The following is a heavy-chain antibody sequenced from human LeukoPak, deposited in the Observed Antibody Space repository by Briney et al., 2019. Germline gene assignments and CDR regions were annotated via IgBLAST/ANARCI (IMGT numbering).Heavy chain of an antibody. J-gene: IGHJ4*02. Sequence: GGSLRLSCAASGFTSSSYGMHWVRQAPGKGLEWVAVIWYDGSNKYYADSVKGRFTISRDNSKNTLYLQMNSLRAEDTAVYYCARPKSGYSSSWALDYWGQGTLVTVSS. CDR1: GFTSSSYG. CDR3: ARPKSGYSSSWALDY. CDR2: IWYDGSNK. V-gene: IGHV3-33*01. D-gene: IGHD6-13*01.